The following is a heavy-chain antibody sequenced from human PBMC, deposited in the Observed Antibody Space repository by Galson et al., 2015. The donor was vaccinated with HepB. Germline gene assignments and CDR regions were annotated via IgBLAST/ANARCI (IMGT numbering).Heavy chain of an antibody. Sequence: SETLSLTCTVSGGSISSYYWSWIRQPPGKGLEWIGYICYSGSTNYNPSLKSRVTISVDTSKNQFSLKLSSVTAADTAVYYCARHAPRYYDFWSGYKGFDPWGQGTLVTVSS. CDR3: ARHAPRYYDFWSGYKGFDP. D-gene: IGHD3-3*01. V-gene: IGHV4-59*08. J-gene: IGHJ5*02. CDR1: GGSISSYY. CDR2: ICYSGST.